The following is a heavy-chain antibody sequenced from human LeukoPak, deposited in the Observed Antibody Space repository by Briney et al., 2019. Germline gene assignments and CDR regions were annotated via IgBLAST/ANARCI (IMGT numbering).Heavy chain of an antibody. J-gene: IGHJ4*02. Sequence: SETLSLTCAVYGGSFSGYYWSWIRQPPGKGLEWIGEINHSGSTNYNPSLKSRVTISVDTSKNQFSLKLSFVTAADTAVYYCARRLLWFGDLSFDYWGQGTLVTVSS. CDR3: ARRLLWFGDLSFDY. V-gene: IGHV4-34*01. D-gene: IGHD3-10*01. CDR1: GGSFSGYY. CDR2: INHSGST.